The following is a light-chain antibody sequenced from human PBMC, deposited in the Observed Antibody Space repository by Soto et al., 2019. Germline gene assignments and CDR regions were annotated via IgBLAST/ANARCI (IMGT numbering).Light chain of an antibody. Sequence: QPVLTQSPSASASLGASVKLTCTLSSGHSNYAIAWHPQQSEKGPRYLMKLNSDGSHSKGDGIPDRFSGSSSGAERYLTISRLQSEDEADYYCQTWGSGIVVFGGGTKLTVL. V-gene: IGLV4-69*01. J-gene: IGLJ2*01. CDR1: SGHSNYA. CDR2: LNSDGSH. CDR3: QTWGSGIVV.